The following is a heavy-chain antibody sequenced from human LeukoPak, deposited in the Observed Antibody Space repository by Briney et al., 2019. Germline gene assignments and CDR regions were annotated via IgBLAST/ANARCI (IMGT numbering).Heavy chain of an antibody. CDR3: ATQDSSHY. J-gene: IGHJ4*02. V-gene: IGHV4-39*01. CDR1: GDSVSSTNYY. CDR2: IRYSESA. Sequence: SETLSLTCTVSGDSVSSTNYYWGWIRQPPGRGLAWIASIRYSESAYYSPSLKSRATISVDTSKNQFSLRLRSLTATDTAVYYCATQDSSHYWGQGTLVTVSS. D-gene: IGHD3-22*01.